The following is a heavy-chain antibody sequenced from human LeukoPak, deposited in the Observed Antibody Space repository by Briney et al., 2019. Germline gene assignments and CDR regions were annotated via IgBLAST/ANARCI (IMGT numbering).Heavy chain of an antibody. CDR2: ITGTGDR. D-gene: IGHD2-21*02. V-gene: IGHV3-66*03. J-gene: IGHJ4*02. Sequence: GGSLRLSCAVSGFTLTNHGVSWVRQAPGKGLEWVSIITGTGDRYYGDSVKGRFTISRDNSKNTLYLQMNSLRAEDTAVYYCARDPGDYYFDYWGQGTLVTVSS. CDR3: ARDPGDYYFDY. CDR1: GFTLTNHG.